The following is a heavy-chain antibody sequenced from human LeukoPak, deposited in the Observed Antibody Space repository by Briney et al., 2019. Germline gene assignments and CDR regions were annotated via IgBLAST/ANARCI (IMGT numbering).Heavy chain of an antibody. CDR1: GFTFSGYS. Sequence: GGSLRLSCAASGFTFSGYSMNWVRQAPGKGLEWVSYISSSGNTIYYADSVKGRFTISRDNAKNSLYLQMNSLRAEDTSVYYCAREGYSPYWGQGTLVTVSS. D-gene: IGHD6-13*01. J-gene: IGHJ4*02. V-gene: IGHV3-48*01. CDR3: AREGYSPY. CDR2: ISSSGNTI.